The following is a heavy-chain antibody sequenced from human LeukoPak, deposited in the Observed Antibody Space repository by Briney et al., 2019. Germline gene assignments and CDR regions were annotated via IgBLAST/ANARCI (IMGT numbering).Heavy chain of an antibody. CDR3: ARAYVLRFLEWRSYAFDI. J-gene: IGHJ3*02. V-gene: IGHV4-59*01. Sequence: PSETLSLTCTVSGGSISSYYWSWIRQPPGKGLEWIGYIYYSGGTNYNPSLKSRVTISVDTSKNQFSLKLSSVTAADTAVYYCARAYVLRFLEWRSYAFDIWGQGTMVTVSS. CDR2: IYYSGGT. CDR1: GGSISSYY. D-gene: IGHD3-3*01.